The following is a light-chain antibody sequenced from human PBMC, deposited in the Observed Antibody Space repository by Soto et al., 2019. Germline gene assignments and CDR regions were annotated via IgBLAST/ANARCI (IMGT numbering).Light chain of an antibody. Sequence: IQMTQSPSSLSASVGDRVTITCQASQDISKNLNWYQQKPGKAPKLLIYDASSLQTGVPSRFSGSGSATHFTVTISSLQPEDVATYYCQQYDNLLPITFSQGTRLEIK. V-gene: IGKV1-33*01. CDR2: DAS. J-gene: IGKJ5*01. CDR3: QQYDNLLPIT. CDR1: QDISKN.